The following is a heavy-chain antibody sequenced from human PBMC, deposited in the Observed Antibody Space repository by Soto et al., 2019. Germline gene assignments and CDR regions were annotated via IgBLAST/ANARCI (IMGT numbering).Heavy chain of an antibody. V-gene: IGHV1-3*01. Sequence: ASVKVSCKAFGYTFTNNAIHWVRQAPGQEREWMGWVNGGDGDTMCSQKFQDRVTITRDTSASTTYMERRSLTSEDTGIFYCARATYTTWYSLILTMDVWGQGPTVTVSS. CDR1: GYTFTNNA. CDR3: ARATYTTWYSLILTMDV. J-gene: IGHJ6*02. CDR2: VNGGDGDT. D-gene: IGHD1-26*01.